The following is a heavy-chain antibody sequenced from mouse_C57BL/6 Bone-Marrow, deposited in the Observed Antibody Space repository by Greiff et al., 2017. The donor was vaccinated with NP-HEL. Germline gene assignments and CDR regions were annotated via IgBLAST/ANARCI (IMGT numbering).Heavy chain of an antibody. CDR1: GYTFTSYW. V-gene: IGHV1-55*01. CDR2: IYPGSGST. J-gene: IGHJ2*01. CDR3: LYYGNYDYYFDY. D-gene: IGHD2-1*01. Sequence: QVQLQQPGAELVKPGASVKMSCKASGYTFTSYWIHWVKQRPGQGLEWIGDIYPGSGSTNYNEKFKSKATLTVDTSYSTAYMQLSSLTSEDSAVYYFLYYGNYDYYFDYWGQGTTLTVSS.